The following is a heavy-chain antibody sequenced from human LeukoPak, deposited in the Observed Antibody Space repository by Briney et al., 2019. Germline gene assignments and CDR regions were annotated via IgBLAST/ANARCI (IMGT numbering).Heavy chain of an antibody. Sequence: SVKVSCKASGGTFSSYAISWVRQAPGQGLEWMGQIIPLFGTTNYAQKFQGRVSITADESTSTAYMELSSLRSEDTAVYYCASSYYYDSSGYYYSYWGQGALVTVSS. CDR2: IIPLFGTT. CDR3: ASSYYYDSSGYYYSY. CDR1: GGTFSSYA. J-gene: IGHJ4*02. V-gene: IGHV1-69*13. D-gene: IGHD3-22*01.